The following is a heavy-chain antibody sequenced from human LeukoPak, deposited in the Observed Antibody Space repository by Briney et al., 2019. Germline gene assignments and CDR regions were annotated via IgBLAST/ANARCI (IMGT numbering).Heavy chain of an antibody. CDR2: IYYTGST. J-gene: IGHJ4*02. D-gene: IGHD3-22*01. CDR3: TRRLYDNTNYHIDY. Sequence: PSETLSLTCAVSDGSISSPNYFRGWIRQPPGKDLEWIGSIYYTGSTYYNPSLKSRVSISVDTSKNQFSLKLSSVTAADTAIYYCTRRLYDNTNYHIDYWDQGALVTVSS. V-gene: IGHV4-39*01. CDR1: DGSISSPNYF.